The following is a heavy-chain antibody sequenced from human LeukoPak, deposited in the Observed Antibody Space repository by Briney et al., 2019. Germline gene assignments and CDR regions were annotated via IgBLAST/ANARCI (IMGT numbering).Heavy chain of an antibody. CDR1: GYSFTSYW. CDR3: ARQGSSDYDYVWGSYRPRPLGPVLN. J-gene: IGHJ4*02. CDR2: IYPGDSYT. Sequence: GESLKISCKGSGYSFTSYWIGWVRQMPGKGLEWMGIIYPGDSYTRYSPSFQGQVTISADKSISTAYLQWSSLKASDTAMYYCARQGSSDYDYVWGSYRPRPLGPVLNWGQGTLVTVSS. D-gene: IGHD3-16*02. V-gene: IGHV5-51*01.